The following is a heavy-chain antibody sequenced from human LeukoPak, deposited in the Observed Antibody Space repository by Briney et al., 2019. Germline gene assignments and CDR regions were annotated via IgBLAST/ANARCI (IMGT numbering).Heavy chain of an antibody. V-gene: IGHV1-46*01. CDR2: INPSGGST. CDR3: ARGITGTDMGGWFDP. J-gene: IGHJ5*02. CDR1: GYTFTSYY. Sequence: ASVKVSRKASGYTFTSYYMHWVRQAPGQGLEWMGIINPSGGSTSYAQKFQGRVTMTRDMSTSTVYMELSSLRSEDTAVYYCARGITGTDMGGWFDPWGQGTLVTVSS. D-gene: IGHD1-7*01.